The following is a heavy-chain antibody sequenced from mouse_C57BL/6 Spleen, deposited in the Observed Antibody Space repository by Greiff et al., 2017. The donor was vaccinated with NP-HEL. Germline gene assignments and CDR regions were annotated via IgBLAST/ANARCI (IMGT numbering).Heavy chain of an antibody. V-gene: IGHV10-3*01. CDR2: IRSKSSNYAT. J-gene: IGHJ3*01. D-gene: IGHD1-1*01. CDR3: VREGIYGSSPAWFAY. Sequence: DVMLVESGGGLVQPKGSLKLSCAASGFTFNTYAMHWVRQAPGKGLEWVARIRSKSSNYATYYADSVKDRFTISRDDSQSMLYLQMNNLKTEDTAMYYCVREGIYGSSPAWFAYWGQGTLVTVSA. CDR1: GFTFNTYA.